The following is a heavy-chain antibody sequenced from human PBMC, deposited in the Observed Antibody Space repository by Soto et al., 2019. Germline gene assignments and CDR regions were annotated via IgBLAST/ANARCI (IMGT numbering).Heavy chain of an antibody. CDR3: ARELPQRQGRNMDV. J-gene: IGHJ6*02. Sequence: QVQLQESGQGWWKLSRTRSLPCPVRGGSMPRVIQNWTGTRTRPGGGLEWFGYINHRGSLYYNPSLKSRVSMSVDTSKNQFSLNLSSVTAADTAVYYCARELPQRQGRNMDVWGQGTTVTVSS. CDR2: INHRGSL. CDR1: GGSMPRVIQN. D-gene: IGHD1-1*01. V-gene: IGHV4-31*03.